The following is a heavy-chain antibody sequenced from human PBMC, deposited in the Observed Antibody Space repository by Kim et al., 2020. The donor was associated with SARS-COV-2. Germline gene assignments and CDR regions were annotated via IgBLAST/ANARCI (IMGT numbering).Heavy chain of an antibody. CDR1: GFTFGDYA. CDR3: TRDSITMVRGVIITNIYYYYGMDV. Sequence: GGSLRLSCTASGFTFGDYAMSWVRQAPGKGLEWVGFIRSKAYGGTTEYAASVKGRFTISRDDSKSIAYLQMNSLKTEDTAVYYCTRDSITMVRGVIITNIYYYYGMDVWGQGTTVTVSS. V-gene: IGHV3-49*04. J-gene: IGHJ6*02. D-gene: IGHD3-10*01. CDR2: IRSKAYGGTT.